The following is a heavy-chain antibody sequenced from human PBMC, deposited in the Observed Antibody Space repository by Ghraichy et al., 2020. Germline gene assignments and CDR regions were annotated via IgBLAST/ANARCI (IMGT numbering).Heavy chain of an antibody. CDR2: IDSDGSST. V-gene: IGHV3-74*01. Sequence: LSLTCAASGFTFRSYWMHWVRQAPGQGLVWVSRIDSDGSSTTYADSVKGRFTISRDNAKNTLYLQMNSLRAEDTAVYYCTRGGYSYGPGSFDYWGQGTLVTVSS. D-gene: IGHD5-18*01. CDR3: TRGGYSYGPGSFDY. J-gene: IGHJ4*02. CDR1: GFTFRSYW.